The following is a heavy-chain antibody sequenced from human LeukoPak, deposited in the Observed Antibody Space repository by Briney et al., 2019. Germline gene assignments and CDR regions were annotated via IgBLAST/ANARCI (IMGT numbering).Heavy chain of an antibody. CDR3: AKDPVAVARGWFDP. CDR1: GFTVSSNS. J-gene: IGHJ5*02. D-gene: IGHD6-19*01. V-gene: IGHV3-23*01. Sequence: GGSLRLSCTVSGFTVSSNSMSWVRQAPGKGLEWVSAISGSGGSTYYADSVKGRFTISRDNSKNTLYLQINSLRAEDTAVYYCAKDPVAVARGWFDPWGQGILVTVSS. CDR2: ISGSGGST.